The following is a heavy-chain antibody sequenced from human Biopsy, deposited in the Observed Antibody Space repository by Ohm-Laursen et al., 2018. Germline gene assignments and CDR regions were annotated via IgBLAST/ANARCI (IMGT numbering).Heavy chain of an antibody. CDR2: ISYNERT. J-gene: IGHJ2*01. CDR1: CASVKTSGYF. Sequence: TLSLTCSVSCASVKTSGYFWAWIRQRPGKGLEWIGYISYNERTHYNPSLTSRLAISFDTSNNRISLQLRSVSVADTAVYYCVREPKTGTAEAWYFDLWGRGSPVTVPS. CDR3: VREPKTGTAEAWYFDL. D-gene: IGHD3-9*01. V-gene: IGHV4-31*03.